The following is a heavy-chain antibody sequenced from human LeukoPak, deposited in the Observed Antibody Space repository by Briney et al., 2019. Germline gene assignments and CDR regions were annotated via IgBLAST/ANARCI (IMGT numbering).Heavy chain of an antibody. V-gene: IGHV1-2*02. D-gene: IGHD6-25*01. CDR2: INPNSGGT. CDR3: ARERTPGSGYGVDY. Sequence: ASVKVSCKASGYTFTGYYMHWVRQAPGQGLEWMGWINPNSGGTNYAQKFQGRVTMTRDTSISTAYMELSRLRSDDTAVYYCARERTPGSGYGVDYWGQGTVVTVSS. CDR1: GYTFTGYY. J-gene: IGHJ4*02.